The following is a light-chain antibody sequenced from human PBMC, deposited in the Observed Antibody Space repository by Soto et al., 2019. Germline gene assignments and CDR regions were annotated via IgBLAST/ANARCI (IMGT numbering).Light chain of an antibody. CDR1: QNVGANY. CDR3: QQYASSPLP. CDR2: HAS. V-gene: IGKV3-20*01. Sequence: EIVLTQSPGTLSLSPGERATLSCRASQNVGANYLAWYQQKPGQAPRLLIYHASTRASGIPDRFSGSGSGTDFTLTITRLEPADFALYYCQQYASSPLPFGQGTRLETK. J-gene: IGKJ5*01.